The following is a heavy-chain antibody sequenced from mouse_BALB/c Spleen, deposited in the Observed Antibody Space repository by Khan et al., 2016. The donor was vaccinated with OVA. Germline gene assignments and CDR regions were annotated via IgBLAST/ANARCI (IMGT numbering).Heavy chain of an antibody. CDR3: ARGNYYGYYFDY. J-gene: IGHJ2*01. Sequence: EVKLEESGPGLVNPSQSLSLTCTVTGYSITSGYAWNWIRQFPGNKLEWMGYISYSGGTSYNPSLKSRISITRDTSKNQFFLQLNSVTTEDTATYYCARGNYYGYYFDYWGQGTPLTVSS. V-gene: IGHV3-2*02. CDR2: ISYSGGT. D-gene: IGHD1-1*01. CDR1: GYSITSGYA.